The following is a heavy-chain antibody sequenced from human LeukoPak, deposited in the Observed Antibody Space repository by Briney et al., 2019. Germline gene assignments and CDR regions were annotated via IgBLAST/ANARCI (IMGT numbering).Heavy chain of an antibody. CDR2: ISSSSSYI. J-gene: IGHJ4*02. D-gene: IGHD6-13*01. V-gene: IGHV3-21*01. CDR3: ARTIAAARADY. Sequence: GGSLRLSCAASGFTFSSYAMNWVRQAPGKGLEWVSSISSSSSYIYYADSVKGRFTISRDNAKNSLYLQMNSLRAEDTAVYYCARTIAAARADYWGQGTLVTVSS. CDR1: GFTFSSYA.